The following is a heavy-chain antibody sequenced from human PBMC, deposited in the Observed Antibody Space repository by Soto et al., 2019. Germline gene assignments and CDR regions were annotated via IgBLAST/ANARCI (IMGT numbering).Heavy chain of an antibody. V-gene: IGHV4-31*03. CDR1: GGSISSGGYY. Sequence: SETLSLTCTVSGGSISSGGYYWSWIRQHPGKGLEWIGYIYYSGSTYYNPSLKSRVTISVDTSKNQFSLKLSSVTAADTAVYYCARDERYYDILTGYGFDPWGQGTLVTVSS. J-gene: IGHJ5*02. CDR3: ARDERYYDILTGYGFDP. CDR2: IYYSGST. D-gene: IGHD3-9*01.